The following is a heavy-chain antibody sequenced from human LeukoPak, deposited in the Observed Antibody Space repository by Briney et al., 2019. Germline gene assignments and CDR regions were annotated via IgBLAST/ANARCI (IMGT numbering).Heavy chain of an antibody. CDR1: GYTFTGYY. Sequence: ASVKVSCXASGYTFTGYYMHWVRQAPGQGLEWMGRINPNSGGTNYAQKFQGRVTMTRDTSISTAYMEVSRLRSDDTAVYYCAKSRRSGSYGIGYWGQGTLVTVSS. V-gene: IGHV1-2*06. J-gene: IGHJ4*02. CDR2: INPNSGGT. D-gene: IGHD3-10*01. CDR3: AKSRRSGSYGIGY.